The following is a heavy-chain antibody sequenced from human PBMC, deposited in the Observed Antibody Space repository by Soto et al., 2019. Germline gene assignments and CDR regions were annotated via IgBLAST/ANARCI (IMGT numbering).Heavy chain of an antibody. D-gene: IGHD2-15*01. CDR1: GYIFRDYG. CDR2: ISTYYGNT. J-gene: IGHJ6*02. Sequence: ASVKVSCKASGYIFRDYGITWVRQAPGQGLEWLGWISTYYGNTVYAQSVQGRVTMTTDAATSEAYLELTSLRSDDTAVYYCARSPLHGSEISCYSSTFRNYKYAIDGCGQGTTVTVCS. CDR3: ARSPLHGSEISCYSSTFRNYKYAIDG. V-gene: IGHV1-18*01.